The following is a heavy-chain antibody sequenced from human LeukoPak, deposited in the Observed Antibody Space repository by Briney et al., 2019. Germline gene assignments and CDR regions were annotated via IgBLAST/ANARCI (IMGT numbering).Heavy chain of an antibody. Sequence: SETLSLTCTVSGGSISSYYWSWVRQPPGKGLEWVGYIYYSGSTNYNPSLKSRVTISVDTSKNQFSLKLSSVTAADTAVYYCASLDGSDYYDSSGYSDYWGQGTLVTVSS. CDR3: ASLDGSDYYDSSGYSDY. V-gene: IGHV4-59*01. CDR1: GGSISSYY. CDR2: IYYSGST. D-gene: IGHD3-22*01. J-gene: IGHJ4*02.